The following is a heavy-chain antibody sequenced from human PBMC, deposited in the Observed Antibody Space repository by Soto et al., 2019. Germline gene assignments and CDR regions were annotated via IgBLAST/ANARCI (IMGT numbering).Heavy chain of an antibody. CDR3: AKVDSWLRFLYFDY. CDR1: GLTFSSYA. CDR2: ISGSGGST. D-gene: IGHD5-12*01. V-gene: IGHV3-23*01. Sequence: PGGSLRLSCAASGLTFSSYAMSWVRQAPGKGLEWVSAISGSGGSTYYADSVKGRFTISRDNSKNTLYLQMNSLRAEDTAVYYCAKVDSWLRFLYFDYWGQGTLVTVSS. J-gene: IGHJ4*02.